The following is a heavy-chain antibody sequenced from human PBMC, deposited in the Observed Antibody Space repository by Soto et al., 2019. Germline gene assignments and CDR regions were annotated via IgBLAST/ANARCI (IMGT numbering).Heavy chain of an antibody. J-gene: IGHJ6*02. CDR2: ISTYNGDT. V-gene: IGHV1-18*01. CDR1: GYTFTTSG. Sequence: QVQLVQSGPEVKKPGASVKVSCEASGYTFTTSGISWVRQAPGQGLEWMGWISTYNGDTNSAQKLQGRVTMTADTSTGTVYMELMSLKSDATSVYYCARQGSWPYYYYGLDVWGQGTTVTVSS. CDR3: ARQGSWPYYYYGLDV. D-gene: IGHD1-26*01.